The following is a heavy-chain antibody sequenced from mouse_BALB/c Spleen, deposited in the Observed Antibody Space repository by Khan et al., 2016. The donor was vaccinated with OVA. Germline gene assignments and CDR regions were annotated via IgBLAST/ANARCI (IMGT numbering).Heavy chain of an antibody. V-gene: IGHV5-15*02. J-gene: IGHJ3*01. CDR2: ISDLSYTI. CDR1: GFTFSDYG. Sequence: EVELVESGGGLVQPGGSRTLSCAASGFTFSDYGMAWVRQAPGKGPEWVAFISDLSYTIYYADTVTGRFTISRENAKNTLYLEMRSLRSEDTAMYYCGRAGRLASFACSGLGTLVTVSA. D-gene: IGHD1-1*01. CDR3: GRAGRLASFAC.